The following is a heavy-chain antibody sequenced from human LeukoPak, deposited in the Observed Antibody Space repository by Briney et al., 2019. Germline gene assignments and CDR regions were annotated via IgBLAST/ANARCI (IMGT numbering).Heavy chain of an antibody. CDR3: ARGPSLWFGELF. V-gene: IGHV1-8*01. CDR2: MNPNSGNT. D-gene: IGHD3-10*01. J-gene: IGHJ4*02. CDR1: GYTFTSYD. Sequence: ASVKVSCKASGYTFTSYDINWVRQATGQGLEWMGWMNPNSGNTGYAQKFQGRVTMTRNTSISTAYMELSSLRSEDTAVYYCARGPSLWFGELFWGQGTLVTVSS.